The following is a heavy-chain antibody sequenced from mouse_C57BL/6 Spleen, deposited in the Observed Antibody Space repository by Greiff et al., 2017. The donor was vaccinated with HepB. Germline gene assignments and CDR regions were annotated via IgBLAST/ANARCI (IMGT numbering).Heavy chain of an antibody. J-gene: IGHJ4*01. V-gene: IGHV1-80*01. CDR2: IYPGDGDT. D-gene: IGHD2-5*01. CDR3: ARDYSNPYYYAMDY. Sequence: VKLQESGAELVKPGASVKISCKASGYAFSSYWMNWVKQRPGKGLEWIGQIYPGDGDTNYNGKFKGKATLTADKSSSTAYMQPSSLTSEDSAVYFCARDYSNPYYYAMDYWGQGTSVTVSS. CDR1: GYAFSSYW.